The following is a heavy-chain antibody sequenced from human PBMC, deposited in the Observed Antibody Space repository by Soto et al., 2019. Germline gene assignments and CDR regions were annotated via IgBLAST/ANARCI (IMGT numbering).Heavy chain of an antibody. V-gene: IGHV3-7*01. D-gene: IGHD3-3*01. Sequence: GGSLRLSCGVSGFTFSSYWMSWVRQAPGKGLEWVANIKQDGSEKYYVDSVKGRFTISRDNAKNLLYLQMNSLRAEDTAVCYCARDLHSFWSGSYYYGMDVWGQGTTVTVSS. J-gene: IGHJ6*02. CDR3: ARDLHSFWSGSYYYGMDV. CDR2: IKQDGSEK. CDR1: GFTFSSYW.